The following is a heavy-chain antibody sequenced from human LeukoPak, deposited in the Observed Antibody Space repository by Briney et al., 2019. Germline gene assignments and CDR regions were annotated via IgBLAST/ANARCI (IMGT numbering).Heavy chain of an antibody. Sequence: GGSLRLSCAASGFTFSSYGMHWVRQAPGKGLEWVAVISYDGSNKYYADSVKGRFTISRDNSKNTLYLQMNSLRAEDTAVYYCAKGYSYAYFDYWGQGTLVTVSS. D-gene: IGHD5-18*01. CDR2: ISYDGSNK. CDR1: GFTFSSYG. V-gene: IGHV3-30*18. CDR3: AKGYSYAYFDY. J-gene: IGHJ4*02.